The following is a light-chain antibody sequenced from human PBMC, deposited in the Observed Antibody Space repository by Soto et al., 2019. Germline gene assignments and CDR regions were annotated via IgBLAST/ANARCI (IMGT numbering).Light chain of an antibody. Sequence: QSALTHPASLSGSPGQSITISCTGTSSDIGAYDYVSWFQQHPGKAPKLMISEVNNRPSGVSNRFSGSKSGNTAYLTISGLQVEDEADYFCFSFTTTSTHVFGTGTKVTVL. CDR3: FSFTTTSTHV. V-gene: IGLV2-14*01. J-gene: IGLJ1*01. CDR1: SSDIGAYDY. CDR2: EVN.